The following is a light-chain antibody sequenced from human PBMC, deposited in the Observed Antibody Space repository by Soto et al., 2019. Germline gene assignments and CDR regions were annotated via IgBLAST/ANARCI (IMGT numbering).Light chain of an antibody. CDR1: QSVSSY. Sequence: EIVLTQSPGTLSLSPGERATLSCRASQSVSSYLAWYRQKPGQAPRLLIYDASNRATGIPARISGSGSGTDFTLTISSLEPEDFAVYYCQQRSNLPLTFGGGTKVEIK. CDR2: DAS. J-gene: IGKJ4*01. V-gene: IGKV3-11*01. CDR3: QQRSNLPLT.